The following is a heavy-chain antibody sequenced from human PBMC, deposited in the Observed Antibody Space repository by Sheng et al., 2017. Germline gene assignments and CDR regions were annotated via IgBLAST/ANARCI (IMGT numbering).Heavy chain of an antibody. V-gene: IGHV4-34*01. CDR1: GGSFSGYY. Sequence: QVQLQQWGAGLLKPSETLSLTCAVYGGSFSGYYWSWIRQPPGKGLEWIGEINHSGSTNYNPSLKSRVTISVDTSKNQFSLKLSSVTAADTAVYYCARGAGYYDSSGYYLGVIIDYWGQGTLVTVSS. D-gene: IGHD3-22*01. J-gene: IGHJ4*02. CDR3: ARGAGYYDSSGYYLGVIIDY. CDR2: INHSGST.